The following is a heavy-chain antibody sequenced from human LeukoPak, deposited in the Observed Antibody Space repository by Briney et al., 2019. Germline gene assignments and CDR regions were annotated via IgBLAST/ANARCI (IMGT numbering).Heavy chain of an antibody. J-gene: IGHJ4*02. V-gene: IGHV3-20*04. CDR3: ARVDIMITFGGVIVRYFDY. CDR2: INWNGGST. CDR1: GFTFDDYG. Sequence: PGGSLRLSCAASGFTFDDYGMSWVRQAPGKGLEWVSGINWNGGSTGYADSVKGRSTISRDNAKNSLYLQMNSLRAEDTALYYCARVDIMITFGGVIVRYFDYWGQGTLVTVSS. D-gene: IGHD3-16*02.